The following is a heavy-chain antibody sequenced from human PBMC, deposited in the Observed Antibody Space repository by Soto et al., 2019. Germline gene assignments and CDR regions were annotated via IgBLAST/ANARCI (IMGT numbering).Heavy chain of an antibody. CDR1: GFTFSIYW. D-gene: IGHD3-22*01. Sequence: GSLRLSCAASGFTFSIYWMHWVRQAPGKGLVWVSRISSDGSSTSYADSVKGRFTSSRDNAKNTLYLQMNSLRAEDTAVYYCAREHYYYDGSSYSDYWGQGTLVTVSS. V-gene: IGHV3-74*01. CDR3: AREHYYYDGSSYSDY. CDR2: ISSDGSST. J-gene: IGHJ4*02.